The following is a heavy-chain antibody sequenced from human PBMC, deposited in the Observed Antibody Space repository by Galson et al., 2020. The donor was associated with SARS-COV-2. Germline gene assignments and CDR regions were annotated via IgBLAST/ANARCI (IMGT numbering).Heavy chain of an antibody. J-gene: IGHJ5*02. CDR2: IYYSGTT. CDR3: ARAGSRVTTSGDFDP. CDR1: GDSISSSRYY. V-gene: IGHV4-39*07. D-gene: IGHD4-4*01. Sequence: SETLSLTCTVSGDSISSSRYYWGWIRQPPGKGLEWIGSIYYSGTTYYNSSLKSRVTISIATSKNQFSLKLTSVTAADTAVYYCARAGSRVTTSGDFDPWGQGTLVTVSS.